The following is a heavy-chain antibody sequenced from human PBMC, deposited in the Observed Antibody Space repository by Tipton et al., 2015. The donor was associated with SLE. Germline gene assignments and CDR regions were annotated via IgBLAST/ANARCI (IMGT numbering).Heavy chain of an antibody. CDR3: ARLVGATSYYYYGMDV. J-gene: IGHJ6*02. Sequence: TLSLTCTVTGGSISGNKYSWGWIRQPPGMGLQWIGSIYYTGSPYYNPSLKSRVTVSVDTSKNQFSLKLNSVTAADTAVYYCARLVGATSYYYYGMDVWGQGTTVTVSS. CDR1: GGSISGNKYS. V-gene: IGHV4-39*07. D-gene: IGHD1-26*01. CDR2: IYYTGSP.